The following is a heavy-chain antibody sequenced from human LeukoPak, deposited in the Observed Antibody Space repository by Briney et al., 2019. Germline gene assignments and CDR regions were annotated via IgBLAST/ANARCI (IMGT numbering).Heavy chain of an antibody. CDR3: AKSPGSGSFGWFDP. D-gene: IGHD3-10*01. CDR1: GFTFSSYA. V-gene: IGHV3-23*01. J-gene: IGHJ5*02. CDR2: ISGSGGST. Sequence: GGSLRLSCAASGFTFSSYAMSWVRQAPGKGLEWVSAISGSGGSTYYAGSVKGRFTISRDNSKNTLYLQMNSLRAEDTAVYYCAKSPGSGSFGWFDPWGQGTLVTVSS.